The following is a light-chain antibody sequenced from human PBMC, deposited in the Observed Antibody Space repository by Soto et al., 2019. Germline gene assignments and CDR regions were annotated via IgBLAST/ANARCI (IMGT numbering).Light chain of an antibody. CDR3: QQDYNLPGT. Sequence: PGERVTLSCRASQSVSSSYFTWSQQKPGQAPRLLIYTASTRATSIPAGFSGSGSGTDFTFTISSLQPEDFAVYYCQQDYNLPGTFGQGTGVDVK. V-gene: IGKV3D-7*01. J-gene: IGKJ1*01. CDR2: TAS. CDR1: QSVSSSY.